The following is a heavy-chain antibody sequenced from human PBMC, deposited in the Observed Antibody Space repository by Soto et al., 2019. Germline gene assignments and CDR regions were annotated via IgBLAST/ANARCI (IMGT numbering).Heavy chain of an antibody. V-gene: IGHV3-21*01. CDR2: ISSSSSYI. CDR1: GFTFSSYS. D-gene: IGHD6-13*01. CDR3: ARDRQQLTWFDP. J-gene: IGHJ5*02. Sequence: EVQLVESGGGLVKPGGSPRLSCAASGFTFSSYSMNWVRQAPGKGLEWVSSISSSSSYIYYADSVKGRFTISRDNAKNALYLQMNSLRAEDTAVYYGARDRQQLTWFDPWGLGTLVTVSS.